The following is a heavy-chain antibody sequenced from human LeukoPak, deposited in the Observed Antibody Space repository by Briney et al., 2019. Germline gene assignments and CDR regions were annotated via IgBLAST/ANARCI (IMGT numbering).Heavy chain of an antibody. V-gene: IGHV4-59*01. CDR2: IYYSGST. J-gene: IGHJ4*02. D-gene: IGHD3-10*01. Sequence: SETLSLTCTVSGGSISSYYWSWIRQPPGKGLEWIGYIYYSGSTNYNPSLKSRVTISVDTSKNQFSLKLNSVTAADTAVYYCARAGPLWFGEFPSWGQGTLVTVSS. CDR3: ARAGPLWFGEFPS. CDR1: GGSISSYY.